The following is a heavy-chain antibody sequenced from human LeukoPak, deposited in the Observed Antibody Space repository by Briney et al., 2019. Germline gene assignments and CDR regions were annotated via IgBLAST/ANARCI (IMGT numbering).Heavy chain of an antibody. Sequence: PGGSLRLSCAASGFTFSSYSMNWVRQAPGKGLEWVSSISSSSSYIYYADSLKGRLTISRDNAKNSLYLQMNSLRAEDTAVYYCARDMDYPVEYYYYYMDVWGKGTTVTVSS. CDR3: ARDMDYPVEYYYYYMDV. D-gene: IGHD3/OR15-3a*01. J-gene: IGHJ6*03. V-gene: IGHV3-21*01. CDR1: GFTFSSYS. CDR2: ISSSSSYI.